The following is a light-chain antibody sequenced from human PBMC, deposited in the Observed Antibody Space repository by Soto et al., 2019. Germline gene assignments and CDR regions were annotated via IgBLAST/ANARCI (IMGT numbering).Light chain of an antibody. CDR3: TSYTSSTTYV. CDR1: SSDVGGYNY. V-gene: IGLV2-14*01. Sequence: QSALTQPASVSASPGQSITISCTGASSDVGGYNYVSWYQQHAGKAPKLMIYEVSNRPSGISNRFSGSKSGNTASLTISGLQAEDEADYYCTSYTSSTTYVFGTGTQLTVL. J-gene: IGLJ1*01. CDR2: EVS.